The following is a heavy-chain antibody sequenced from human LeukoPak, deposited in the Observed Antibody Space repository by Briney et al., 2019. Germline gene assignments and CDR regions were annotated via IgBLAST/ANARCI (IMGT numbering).Heavy chain of an antibody. CDR3: AKDRTVSPGSLDY. CDR1: GFTFDDYA. J-gene: IGHJ4*02. Sequence: PGRSLRLSCAASGFTFDDYAMHWVRQAPGKGLEWVSGISWNSGTIGYADSVKGRFTISRDNAKNSLYLQMNSLRAEDTALYYCAKDRTVSPGSLDYWGRGTLVTVSS. V-gene: IGHV3-9*01. CDR2: ISWNSGTI. D-gene: IGHD3-10*01.